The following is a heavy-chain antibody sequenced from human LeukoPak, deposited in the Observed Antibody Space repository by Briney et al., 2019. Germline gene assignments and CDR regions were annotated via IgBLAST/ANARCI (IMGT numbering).Heavy chain of an antibody. CDR3: ARVSWFPGTSYYYMDV. Sequence: SETLSLTCTVSGGSISSSSYYWGWIRQPPGKGLEWIGSIYYSGSTYYNPSLKSRVTISVDTSKNQFSLKLSSVTAADTAVFYCARVSWFPGTSYYYMDVWGKGTTVTVSS. CDR2: IYYSGST. D-gene: IGHD1-1*01. CDR1: GGSISSSSYY. V-gene: IGHV4-39*07. J-gene: IGHJ6*03.